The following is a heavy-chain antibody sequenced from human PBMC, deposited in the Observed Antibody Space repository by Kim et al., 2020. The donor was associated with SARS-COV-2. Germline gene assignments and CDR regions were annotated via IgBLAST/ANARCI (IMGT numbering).Heavy chain of an antibody. CDR3: ARGGYSYGYAASDDY. Sequence: ADSVKGRFPISRDNSKTPLYLQMNSRGAEDTAVYYCARGGYSYGYAASDDYWGQGTLVTVSS. V-gene: IGHV3-53*01. D-gene: IGHD5-18*01. J-gene: IGHJ4*02.